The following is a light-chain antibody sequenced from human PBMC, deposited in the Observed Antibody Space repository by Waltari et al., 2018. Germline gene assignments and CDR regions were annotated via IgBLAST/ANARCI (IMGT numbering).Light chain of an antibody. J-gene: IGLJ2*01. CDR2: RND. CDR1: SSNIGSDY. V-gene: IGLV1-47*01. Sequence: QSVLTQPPSVSGTPGQRVTISCSGSSSNIGSDYVYWFQQLPGTAPKPRVYRNDGGPAGVPDRFSGSKSGTSASLAISGLRSEDEADYYCAAWDDSLSASLFGGGTKVTVL. CDR3: AAWDDSLSASL.